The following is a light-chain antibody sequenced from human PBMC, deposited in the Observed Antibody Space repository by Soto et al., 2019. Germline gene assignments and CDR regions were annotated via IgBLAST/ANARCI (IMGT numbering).Light chain of an antibody. Sequence: ELVLTQSPVTLSLSPGERATLSCRASQDVSKYLGWYQQKPGQAPRLLIYDSSNRATGIPARFSGSGSGIDFTLTISSLEPEDFAVYYCQQAGTIGQGTKVEI. CDR1: QDVSKY. V-gene: IGKV3-11*01. CDR3: QQAGT. J-gene: IGKJ1*01. CDR2: DSS.